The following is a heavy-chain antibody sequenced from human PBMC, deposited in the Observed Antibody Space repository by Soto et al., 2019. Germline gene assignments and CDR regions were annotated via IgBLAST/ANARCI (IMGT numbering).Heavy chain of an antibody. CDR1: GECISSDAYY. D-gene: IGHD2-2*01. J-gene: IGHJ4*02. Sequence: TLSITCTVSGECISSDAYYWSWIRQHPGKGLEWIGYIYYSGSTDYNPSLKSRVTISVDTSKSQFSLKLGSVTAADTAVYYCATEHCSSTSCYFDYWGQGTLVTVSS. V-gene: IGHV4-31*03. CDR2: IYYSGST. CDR3: ATEHCSSTSCYFDY.